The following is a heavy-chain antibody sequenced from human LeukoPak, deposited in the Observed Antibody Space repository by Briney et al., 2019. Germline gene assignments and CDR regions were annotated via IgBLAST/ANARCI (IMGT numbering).Heavy chain of an antibody. D-gene: IGHD3-16*02. CDR1: GYTFTGYY. V-gene: IGHV1-46*01. J-gene: IGHJ4*02. CDR2: INPSGGST. CDR3: ARGALGVIVADC. Sequence: ASVKVSCKASGYTFTGYYMHWVRQAPGQGLEWMGIINPSGGSTSYAQKFQGRVTMTRDMSTSTVYMELSSLRSEDTAVYYCARGALGVIVADCWGQGTLVTVSS.